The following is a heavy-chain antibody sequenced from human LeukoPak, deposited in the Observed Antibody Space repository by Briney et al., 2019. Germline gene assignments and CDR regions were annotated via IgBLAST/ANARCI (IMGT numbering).Heavy chain of an antibody. V-gene: IGHV4-59*01. CDR2: IYYSGST. CDR1: GGSISSYY. CDR3: ARGTYDYVWGSYRYDY. D-gene: IGHD3-16*02. J-gene: IGHJ4*02. Sequence: SGTLSLTCTVSGGSISSYYWSWIRQPPGKGLEWIGYIYYSGSTNYNPSLKSRVTISVDTSKNQFSLKLSSVTAADTAVYYCARGTYDYVWGSYRYDYWGQGTLVTVSS.